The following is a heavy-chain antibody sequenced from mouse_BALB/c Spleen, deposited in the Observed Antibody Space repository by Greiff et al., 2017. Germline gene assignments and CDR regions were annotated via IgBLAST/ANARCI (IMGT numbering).Heavy chain of an antibody. J-gene: IGHJ4*01. V-gene: IGHV1S29*02. Sequence: VHVKQSGPELVKPGASVKISCKASGYTFTDYNMHWVKQSHGKSLEWIGYIYPYNGGTGYNQKFKSKATLTVDNSSSTAYMELRSLTSEDSAVYYCGRSRRGDYAMDYWGQGTSVTVSS. CDR1: GYTFTDYN. CDR3: GRSRRGDYAMDY. CDR2: IYPYNGGT.